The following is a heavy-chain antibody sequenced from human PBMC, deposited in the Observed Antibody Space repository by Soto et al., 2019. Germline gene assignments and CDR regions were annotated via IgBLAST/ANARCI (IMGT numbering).Heavy chain of an antibody. CDR2: ISGSGGST. V-gene: IGHV3-23*01. Sequence: PGGSLRLSCAASGFTFSSYAMSWVRQAPGKGLEWVSAISGSGGSTYYADSVKGRFTISRDNSKNTLYLQMNSLRAEDTAVYYCAKEPEYYYDSSGYYGYWGQGTLVTVSS. J-gene: IGHJ4*02. CDR3: AKEPEYYYDSSGYYGY. CDR1: GFTFSSYA. D-gene: IGHD3-22*01.